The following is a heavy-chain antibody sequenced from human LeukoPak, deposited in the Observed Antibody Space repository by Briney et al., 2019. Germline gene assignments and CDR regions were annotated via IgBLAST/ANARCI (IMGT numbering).Heavy chain of an antibody. CDR2: TYYRSKWYH. CDR3: ARDSFLAAYYYFDY. Sequence: SPTLSLTFAISGDSVSSNSAAWNWIRQSPSRGLEWLGRTYYRSKWYHDYALSVKSRITINPDTSNNQFSLHLNSVTPEDTAVYFCARDSFLAAYYYFDYWGQGTLVTVSS. D-gene: IGHD6-6*01. CDR1: GDSVSSNSAA. V-gene: IGHV6-1*01. J-gene: IGHJ4*02.